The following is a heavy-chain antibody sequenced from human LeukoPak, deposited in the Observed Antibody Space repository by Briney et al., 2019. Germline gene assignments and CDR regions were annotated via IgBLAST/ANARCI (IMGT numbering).Heavy chain of an antibody. Sequence: GGSLRLSCAASGFTFSSYWMSWVRQAPGKGLEWVSAISGSGGSTYYADSVKGRFTISRDNSKNTLYLQMNSLRAEDTAVYYCAKDPRATYYYDSSVGYWGQGTLVTVSS. J-gene: IGHJ4*02. CDR2: ISGSGGST. CDR1: GFTFSSYW. D-gene: IGHD3-22*01. CDR3: AKDPRATYYYDSSVGY. V-gene: IGHV3-23*01.